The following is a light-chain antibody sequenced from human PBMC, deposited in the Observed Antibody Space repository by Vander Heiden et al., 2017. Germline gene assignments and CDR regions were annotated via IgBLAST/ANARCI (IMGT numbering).Light chain of an antibody. Sequence: IQLPKSPSSLSASVGDRVTITCRASQGISSDLAWYQQKPGKAPKLLIYDASSLESGVPSRFSGSGSGTDFTLTISSLQPEDFATYYCQQFNSDPWTFGQGTKVEIK. CDR2: DAS. V-gene: IGKV1-13*02. CDR1: QGISSD. CDR3: QQFNSDPWT. J-gene: IGKJ1*01.